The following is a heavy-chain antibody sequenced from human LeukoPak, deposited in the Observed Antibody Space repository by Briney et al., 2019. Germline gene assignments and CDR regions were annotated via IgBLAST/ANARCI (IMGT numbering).Heavy chain of an antibody. CDR3: ARSYSSSWQNAFDI. J-gene: IGHJ3*02. D-gene: IGHD6-13*01. CDR2: IIPIFGTA. V-gene: IGHV1-69*05. CDR1: GGTFSSYA. Sequence: GASVKVSCKASGGTFSSYAISWVRQAPGQGLEWMGRIIPIFGTANYAQKFQGRVTITTDESTNTAYMELSSLRSEDTAVYYCARSYSSSWQNAFDIWGQGTMVTVSS.